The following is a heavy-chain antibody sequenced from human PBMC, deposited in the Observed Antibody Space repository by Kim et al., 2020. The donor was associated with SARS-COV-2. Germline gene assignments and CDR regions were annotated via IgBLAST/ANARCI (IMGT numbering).Heavy chain of an antibody. Sequence: GGSLRLSCAASGFTVSSNYMSWVRQAPGKGLEWVSVIYSGGSTYYADSVKGRFTISRDNSKNTLYLQMNSLRAEDTAVYYCARDSYYDSSGYFPLNYGMDVWGQGTTVTVSS. CDR3: ARDSYYDSSGYFPLNYGMDV. CDR1: GFTVSSNY. J-gene: IGHJ6*02. CDR2: IYSGGST. V-gene: IGHV3-53*01. D-gene: IGHD3-22*01.